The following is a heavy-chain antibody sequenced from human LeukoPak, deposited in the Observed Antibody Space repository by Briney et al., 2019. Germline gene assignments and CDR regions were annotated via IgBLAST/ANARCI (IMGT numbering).Heavy chain of an antibody. CDR1: GYTFSDYY. D-gene: IGHD3-3*01. CDR2: ISSGSTI. Sequence: PGGSLRLSCAASGYTFSDYYMSWIRQAPGKGLEWVSYISSGSTIYYADSVKGRFTISRDNAKNSLYLQMNSLRAEDTAVYYCARGEDYDFWSGYSVYWGQGALVTVSS. V-gene: IGHV3-11*01. J-gene: IGHJ4*02. CDR3: ARGEDYDFWSGYSVY.